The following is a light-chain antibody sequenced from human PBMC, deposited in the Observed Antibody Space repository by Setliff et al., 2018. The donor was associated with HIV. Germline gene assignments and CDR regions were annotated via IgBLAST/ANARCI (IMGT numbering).Light chain of an antibody. CDR2: EVT. J-gene: IGLJ1*01. V-gene: IGLV2-14*01. Sequence: QSVLAQPASVSGSPGQSISISCTGTSSDVGGYNHVSWYQQEPDRAPKLMIYEVTNRPSGVSNRFSGSKSGNTASLTISGLQAEDEADYYCTSFTTTGAYVFGTGT. CDR1: SSDVGGYNH. CDR3: TSFTTTGAYV.